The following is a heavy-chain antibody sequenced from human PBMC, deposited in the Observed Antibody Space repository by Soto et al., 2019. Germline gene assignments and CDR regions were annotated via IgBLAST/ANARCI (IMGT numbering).Heavy chain of an antibody. D-gene: IGHD1-26*01. CDR3: ARTSGSYRYYFDY. Sequence: SVKVSCKASGGTFSSYAISWVRQAPGQGLEWMGGIIPIFGTANYAQKFQGRVTITADKSTSTAYMELSSLRSEDTAVYYCARTSGSYRYYFDYWRQGTLVTVPS. V-gene: IGHV1-69*06. CDR1: GGTFSSYA. CDR2: IIPIFGTA. J-gene: IGHJ4*02.